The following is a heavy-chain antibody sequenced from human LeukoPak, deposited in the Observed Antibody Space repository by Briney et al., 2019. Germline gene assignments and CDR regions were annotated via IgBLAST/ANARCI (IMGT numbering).Heavy chain of an antibody. Sequence: GGSLRLSCAASGFTFSSYSVSWVRQAPGKGLEWLSYIGGSSSPMYYADSVKGRFTISGDNAKNSLYLQMNSLRVEDTAVYYCARSSGYPYFDYWGQGTLVTVSS. J-gene: IGHJ4*02. CDR3: ARSSGYPYFDY. CDR1: GFTFSSYS. CDR2: IGGSSSPM. V-gene: IGHV3-48*01. D-gene: IGHD3-22*01.